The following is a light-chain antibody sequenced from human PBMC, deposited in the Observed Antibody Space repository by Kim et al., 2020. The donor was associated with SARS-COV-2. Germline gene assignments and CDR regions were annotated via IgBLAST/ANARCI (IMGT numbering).Light chain of an antibody. Sequence: SLSPGERATLSCRASQSVSSYLAWYQQKPGQAPRLLIYDASNRASGIPDRFSGSGSGTDFTLTISSIETEDSAVYYCQQRSSRLTFGGGTKVDIK. V-gene: IGKV3-11*01. CDR1: QSVSSY. J-gene: IGKJ4*01. CDR2: DAS. CDR3: QQRSSRLT.